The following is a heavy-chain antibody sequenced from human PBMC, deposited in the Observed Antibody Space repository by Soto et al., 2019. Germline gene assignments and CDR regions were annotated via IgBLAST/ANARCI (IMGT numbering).Heavy chain of an antibody. CDR1: GGTFSSYA. V-gene: IGHV1-69*06. Sequence: SVKVSCKASGGTFSSYAISWVRQAPGQGLEWMGGIIPIFGTANYAQKFQGRVTITADKSTSTAYMELSSLRSEDTAVYYCARAYCSPTSCYHHGGPQYIDFYGMDVWGQGTAVTVSS. CDR3: ARAYCSPTSCYHHGGPQYIDFYGMDV. CDR2: IIPIFGTA. D-gene: IGHD2-2*01. J-gene: IGHJ6*02.